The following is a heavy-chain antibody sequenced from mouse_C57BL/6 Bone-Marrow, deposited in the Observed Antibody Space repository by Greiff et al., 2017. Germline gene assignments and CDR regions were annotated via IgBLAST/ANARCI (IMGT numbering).Heavy chain of an antibody. Sequence: QVQLQQPGAELVMPGASVKLSCKASGYTFTSYWMHWVKQRPGQGLEWIGEIDPSDSYTNYNQKFKGKSTLTVDKSSSTAYLPLSSLTSEVSAVYYCAREKSSPLEWYFDVWGTGTTVTVSS. J-gene: IGHJ1*03. CDR1: GYTFTSYW. V-gene: IGHV1-69*01. CDR2: IDPSDSYT. CDR3: AREKSSPLEWYFDV. D-gene: IGHD1-3*01.